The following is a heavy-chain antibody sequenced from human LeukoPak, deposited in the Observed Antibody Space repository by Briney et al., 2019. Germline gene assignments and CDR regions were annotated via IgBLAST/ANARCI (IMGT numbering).Heavy chain of an antibody. D-gene: IGHD3-10*01. CDR2: INPDNGGT. CDR3: ARDYGSGSCNMDV. V-gene: IGHV1-2*02. J-gene: IGHJ6*03. Sequence: GASVKVSCKASGYTFTDYYIHWVRQAPGQGLAWMGMINPDNGGTHFAQMFQGRVTMTRDTSISTAYMELSSLRSEDTAVYYCARDYGSGSCNMDVWGKGTTVTVSS. CDR1: GYTFTDYY.